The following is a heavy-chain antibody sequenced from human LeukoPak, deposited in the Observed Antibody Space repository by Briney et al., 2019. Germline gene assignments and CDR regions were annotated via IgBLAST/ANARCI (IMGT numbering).Heavy chain of an antibody. CDR1: GFTFSSYS. V-gene: IGHV3-21*01. D-gene: IGHD3-3*01. CDR3: ARDLNFWSSYSTRGFDY. J-gene: IGHJ4*02. CDR2: ITTSSNYI. Sequence: GGSLRLSCAVSGFTFSSYSMTWVRQAPGRGLEWGSSITTSSNYIDYADSVKGRFTISRDNAKNSLYLQMNSLRAEDTAVYYCARDLNFWSSYSTRGFDYWGQGTLVTVSS.